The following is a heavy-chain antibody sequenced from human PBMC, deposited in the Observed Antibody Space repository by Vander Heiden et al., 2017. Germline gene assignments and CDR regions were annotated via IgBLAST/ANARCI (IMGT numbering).Heavy chain of an antibody. CDR1: GFTFSSYS. CDR3: ARDEGYSYGTFDLDY. V-gene: IGHV3-21*01. J-gene: IGHJ4*02. Sequence: EVQLVESGGGLVKPGGSLRLSCAASGFTFSSYSMNWVRQAPGKGLEWVSSISSSRSYIYYADSVKGRFTISRDNAKNSLYLQMNSLRAEDTAVYYCARDEGYSYGTFDLDYWGQGTLVTVSS. D-gene: IGHD5-18*01. CDR2: ISSSRSYI.